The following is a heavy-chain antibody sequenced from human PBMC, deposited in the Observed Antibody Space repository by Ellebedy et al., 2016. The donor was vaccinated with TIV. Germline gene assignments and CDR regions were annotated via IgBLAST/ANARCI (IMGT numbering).Heavy chain of an antibody. Sequence: GESLKISCVASGFTFSSYWMHWVRQAPGKGLVWVSRIYVGGSGITYADSVKGRFTISRDNAKNSLYLQMNSLRAEDTAVYYGARAPSVDPHMDVWGQGTTVTVSS. J-gene: IGHJ6*02. CDR1: GFTFSSYW. V-gene: IGHV3-74*01. CDR3: ARAPSVDPHMDV. D-gene: IGHD6-19*01. CDR2: IYVGGSGI.